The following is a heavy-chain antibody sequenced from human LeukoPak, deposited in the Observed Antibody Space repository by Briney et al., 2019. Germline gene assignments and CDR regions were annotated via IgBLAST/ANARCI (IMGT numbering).Heavy chain of an antibody. D-gene: IGHD3-16*02. Sequence: PGGSLRLSCAASGFTFSSYAMSWVRQAPGKGRECVSAIRGSGGSTYYADSVKGRFTISRDNSKNTLYLQMNSLRAEDTAVYYCAKDGSHDYVWGSYRYYWGQGTLVTVSS. CDR1: GFTFSSYA. CDR3: AKDGSHDYVWGSYRYY. J-gene: IGHJ4*02. CDR2: IRGSGGST. V-gene: IGHV3-23*01.